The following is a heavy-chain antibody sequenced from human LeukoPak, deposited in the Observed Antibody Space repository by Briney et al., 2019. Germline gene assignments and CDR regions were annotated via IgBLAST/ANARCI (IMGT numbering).Heavy chain of an antibody. CDR3: ARPPGIAAAWFDP. Sequence: SETLSLTCTVSGGSLSSYYWSWLRQPPGKGLEWIGYIYYSGSTYYNPSLKSRVTISVDTSKDQFSLKLTSVTAADTAVYYCARPPGIAAAWFDPWGQGTLVTVSS. CDR1: GGSLSSYY. D-gene: IGHD6-13*01. V-gene: IGHV4-59*08. CDR2: IYYSGST. J-gene: IGHJ5*02.